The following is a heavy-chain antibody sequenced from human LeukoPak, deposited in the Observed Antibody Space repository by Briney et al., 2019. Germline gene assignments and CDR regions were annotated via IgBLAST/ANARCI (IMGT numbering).Heavy chain of an antibody. CDR2: IRYDGSNK. V-gene: IGHV3-30*02. D-gene: IGHD2-2*01. J-gene: IGHJ5*01. CDR1: GFTFSSYG. CDR3: ANLGGVVVPAAINNWFDS. Sequence: PGGSLRLSCAASGFTFSSYGMHWVRQAPGKGLEWVAFIRYDGSNKYYADSVKGRFTISRDNSKNTLYLQMNSLRAEDTAVYYCANLGGVVVPAAINNWFDSWGQGTLVTVSS.